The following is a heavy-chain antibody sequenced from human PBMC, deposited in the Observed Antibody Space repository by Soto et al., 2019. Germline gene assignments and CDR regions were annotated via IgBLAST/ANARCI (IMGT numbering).Heavy chain of an antibody. CDR2: IFKSGRT. D-gene: IGHD6-6*01. V-gene: IGHV4-39*02. J-gene: IGHJ5*02. CDR1: GDSISSSNYF. Sequence: QLRLQESGPGLVKPSETLSITCTVSGDSISSSNYFWGCIRQPPGNGLEWIGSIFKSGRTYYNPSRNSRVTRSVDTVDTSKNPFSLKVRSGPAADTAVYFCARLIGRGYSSFGIDPWGQGTLVTVSS. CDR3: ARLIGRGYSSFGIDP.